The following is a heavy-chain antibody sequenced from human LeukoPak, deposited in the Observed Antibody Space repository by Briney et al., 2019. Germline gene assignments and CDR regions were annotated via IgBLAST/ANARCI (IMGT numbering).Heavy chain of an antibody. J-gene: IGHJ4*02. CDR3: ARDLDPYDFHN. CDR2: ISSSSNYI. Sequence: KSGGSLRLSCAASGFTVSSNYMSWVRQAPGKGLEWVSSISSSSNYIYYADSVKGRFTISRDNAKNSLYLQMNSLRAEDTAVYYCARDLDPYDFHNWGQGTLVTVSS. D-gene: IGHD3-3*01. V-gene: IGHV3-21*01. CDR1: GFTVSSNY.